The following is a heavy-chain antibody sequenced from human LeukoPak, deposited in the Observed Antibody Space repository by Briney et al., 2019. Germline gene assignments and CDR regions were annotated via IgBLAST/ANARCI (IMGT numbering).Heavy chain of an antibody. CDR3: ARDGDDYISYYYFYYMGV. V-gene: IGHV1-2*02. Sequence: GASVKVSCKTSGYTFTAFYIHWVRQAPGQGLEWMGWINPNSGDTNYAQKFQGRVTLTRDTSISTAYMELSSLTSDDTAVYYCARDGDDYISYYYFYYMGVWGEGTTVTVSS. J-gene: IGHJ6*03. D-gene: IGHD4-11*01. CDR1: GYTFTAFY. CDR2: INPNSGDT.